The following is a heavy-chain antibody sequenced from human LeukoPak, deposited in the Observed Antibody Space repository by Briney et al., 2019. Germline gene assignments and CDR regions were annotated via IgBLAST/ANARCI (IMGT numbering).Heavy chain of an antibody. CDR3: ARGVSSGPYYYGMDV. V-gene: IGHV1-69*13. CDR1: GGTFSSYA. CDR2: IIPIFGTA. D-gene: IGHD5/OR15-5a*01. J-gene: IGHJ6*02. Sequence: SVKVSCKASGGTFSSYAISWVRQAPGQGLEWMGGIIPIFGTANYAQKFQGRVTITADESTSTAYMELSSLRSEDTAVYYCARGVSSGPYYYGMDVWGQGTAVTVSS.